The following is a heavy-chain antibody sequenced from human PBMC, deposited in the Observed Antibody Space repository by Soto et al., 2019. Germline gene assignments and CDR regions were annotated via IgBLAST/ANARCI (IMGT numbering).Heavy chain of an antibody. J-gene: IGHJ6*02. CDR1: GGSISSGDYY. Sequence: SETLSLTCTVSGGSISSGDYYWSWIRQPPGKGLEWIGYIYYSGSTYYNPSLKSRVTISVDTSKNQFSLRLSSVTAADTAVYYCARVAYSSSWTPYYAMDVWGQGTTVTVSS. D-gene: IGHD6-13*01. CDR2: IYYSGST. CDR3: ARVAYSSSWTPYYAMDV. V-gene: IGHV4-30-4*01.